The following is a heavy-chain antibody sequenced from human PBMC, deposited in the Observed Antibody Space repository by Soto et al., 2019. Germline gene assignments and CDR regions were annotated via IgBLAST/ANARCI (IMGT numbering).Heavy chain of an antibody. CDR3: ARDWQLFDY. J-gene: IGHJ4*02. V-gene: IGHV1-46*01. CDR2: MNPSDGST. CDR1: GYTFTNYY. Sequence: QVQLVQSGAEVKKPGASVKLSCKASGYTFTNYYIHWVRQAPGQGLEWMGIMNPSDGSTSYAQQLQGRVTMTRDTSTTTVYMELSSLRSEDTAVYYCARDWQLFDYWGQGTPVTVSS. D-gene: IGHD6-13*01.